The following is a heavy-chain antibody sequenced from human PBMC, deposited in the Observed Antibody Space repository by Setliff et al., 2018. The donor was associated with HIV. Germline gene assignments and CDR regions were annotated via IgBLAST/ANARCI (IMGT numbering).Heavy chain of an antibody. V-gene: IGHV1-18*01. Sequence: ASVKVSCKASGYTFTSYGISWVRQAPGQGLEWMGWISAYNGNTHYAQRLQGRVTMTTDTSTRTAYMELRSLRSDDTAVYYCARQFLDWSNDYYSRYYMDVWGKGTTGTVSS. D-gene: IGHD3-3*01. CDR3: ARQFLDWSNDYYSRYYMDV. CDR1: GYTFTSYG. J-gene: IGHJ6*03. CDR2: ISAYNGNT.